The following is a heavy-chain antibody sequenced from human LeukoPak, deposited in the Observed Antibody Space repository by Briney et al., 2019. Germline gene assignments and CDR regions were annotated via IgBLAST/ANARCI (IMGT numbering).Heavy chain of an antibody. CDR1: GGSIISGGYS. V-gene: IGHV4-30-2*01. CDR3: ARGKSRALLGFFDY. Sequence: SETLSLTCAVSGGSIISGGYSWSWIRQPPGKGLEWIGYIYHSGSTYYNPSLKSRVTISVDRSKNQFSLKLSSVTAADTAVYYCARGKSRALLGFFDYWGQGTLVTVSS. J-gene: IGHJ4*02. CDR2: IYHSGST. D-gene: IGHD2-15*01.